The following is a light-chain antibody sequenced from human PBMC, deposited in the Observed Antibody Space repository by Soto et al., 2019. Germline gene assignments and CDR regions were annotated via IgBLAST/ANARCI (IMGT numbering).Light chain of an antibody. CDR2: DAS. CDR3: QQFLDGWT. CDR1: QSINNR. Sequence: IQMTQSPSTLSASIGDRVTITCRASQSINNRLAWYQQMPGKAPNLLIYDASTLESGVPSRFRGSGSETDFTLTISGLQPDDFATYCCQQFLDGWTFGPGTKVEIK. V-gene: IGKV1-5*01. J-gene: IGKJ1*01.